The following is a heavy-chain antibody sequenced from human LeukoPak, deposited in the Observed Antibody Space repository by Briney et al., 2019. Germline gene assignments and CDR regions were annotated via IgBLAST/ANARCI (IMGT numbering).Heavy chain of an antibody. CDR1: GYTFPGYY. CDR3: ARVVFGGSGYSDDAFDI. CDR2: INPNSGGT. Sequence: ASVKVSCKASGYTFPGYYMHWVRQAPGQGLEWMGRINPNSGGTNYAQKFQGRVTMTRDTSISTAYMELSRLRSDDTAVYYCARVVFGGSGYSDDAFDIWGQGTMVTVSS. D-gene: IGHD3-22*01. J-gene: IGHJ3*02. V-gene: IGHV1-2*06.